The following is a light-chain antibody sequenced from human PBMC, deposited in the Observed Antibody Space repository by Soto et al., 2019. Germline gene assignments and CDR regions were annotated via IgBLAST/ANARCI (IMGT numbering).Light chain of an antibody. CDR3: CSYAGSSTSYV. J-gene: IGLJ1*01. CDR2: EVS. Sequence: QSVLTQPASVSGSPGQSITISCTGTSSDVGSYNLVSWYQQHPGKAPKLMIYEVSKRPSGVSNRFSGSKSGNTASLTISGLQAEDEADYYCCSYAGSSTSYVFGTGTKVPV. V-gene: IGLV2-23*02. CDR1: SSDVGSYNL.